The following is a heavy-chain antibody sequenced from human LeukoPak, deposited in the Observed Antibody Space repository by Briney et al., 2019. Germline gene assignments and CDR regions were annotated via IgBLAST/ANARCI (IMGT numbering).Heavy chain of an antibody. J-gene: IGHJ4*02. CDR3: ARVVYTTGGSFPFDY. V-gene: IGHV4-30-4*08. CDR2: IYYSGST. Sequence: SETLSLTCTVSGGPISSGDYYWSWIRQPPGKGLEWIGCIYYSGSTYYNPSLKSRVTISVDTSKNQFSLKLSSVTAADTAVYYCARVVYTTGGSFPFDYWGQGTLVTVSS. CDR1: GGPISSGDYY. D-gene: IGHD1-1*01.